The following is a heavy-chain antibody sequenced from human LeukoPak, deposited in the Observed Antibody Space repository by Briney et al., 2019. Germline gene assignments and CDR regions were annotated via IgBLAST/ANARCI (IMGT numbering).Heavy chain of an antibody. V-gene: IGHV4-4*07. J-gene: IGHJ4*02. Sequence: SETLSLTCTVSGGSISSYYWSWIRQPAGEGLGWIGRIYTSGSTKYNPSLKSRVTMPVDTSKNQFSLKLSSVTAADTAVYYCARTSGWLDYWGQGTLVTVSS. CDR1: GGSISSYY. CDR3: ARTSGWLDY. CDR2: IYTSGST. D-gene: IGHD6-19*01.